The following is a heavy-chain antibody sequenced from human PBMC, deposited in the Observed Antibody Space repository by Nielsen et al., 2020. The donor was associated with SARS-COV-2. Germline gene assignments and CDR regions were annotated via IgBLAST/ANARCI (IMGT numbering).Heavy chain of an antibody. J-gene: IGHJ3*01. V-gene: IGHV1-24*01. Sequence: ASVKVSCKVSGYSFTDLSMHWVRLAAGKGLEWMGGFDPEDGEMIYAQKFQGRVTMTEYTSTDTAYLELNSLRSDDTAVYYCVADQRFGETLVFWGQGTRVTISS. CDR1: GYSFTDLS. CDR2: FDPEDGEM. CDR3: VADQRFGETLVF. D-gene: IGHD3-10*01.